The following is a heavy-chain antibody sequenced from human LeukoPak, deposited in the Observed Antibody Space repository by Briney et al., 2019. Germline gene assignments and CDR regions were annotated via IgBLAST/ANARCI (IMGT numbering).Heavy chain of an antibody. CDR1: GFTFSSYG. CDR3: ARVGCSGGSCYYYYYGMDV. V-gene: IGHV3-33*01. J-gene: IGHJ6*02. Sequence: GGSLRLSCAASGFTFSSYGMHWVRQAPGKGLEWVAVIRYDGSNKYYADSVKGRFTISRDNSKNTLYLQMNSLRAEDTAVYYCARVGCSGGSCYYYYYGMDVWGQGTTVTVSS. CDR2: IRYDGSNK. D-gene: IGHD2-15*01.